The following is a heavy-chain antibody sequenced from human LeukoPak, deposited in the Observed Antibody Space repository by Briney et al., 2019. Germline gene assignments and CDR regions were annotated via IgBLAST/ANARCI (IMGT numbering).Heavy chain of an antibody. V-gene: IGHV4-39*07. J-gene: IGHJ6*03. CDR1: GGSVSISSHY. CDR3: ARTGFLEWFSAGYYYYYYMDV. D-gene: IGHD3-3*01. Sequence: SETLSLTCTVSGGSVSISSHYWGWIRQPPGKGQEWIGSIYYSGNTYYNPSLESRVTISVDTSKNQFSLKLSSVTAADTAVYYCARTGFLEWFSAGYYYYYYMDVWGKGTTVTVSS. CDR2: IYYSGNT.